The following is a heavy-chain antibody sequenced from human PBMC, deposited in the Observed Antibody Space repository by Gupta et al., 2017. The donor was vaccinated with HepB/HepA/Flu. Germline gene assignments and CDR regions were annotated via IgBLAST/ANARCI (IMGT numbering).Heavy chain of an antibody. V-gene: IGHV4-39*01. CDR1: GGSVSSSSYS. J-gene: IGHJ5*02. CDR2: VDYSGST. D-gene: IGHD3-16*01. Sequence: QLQESGPGLVKPSETLSFTCIVSGGSVSSSSYSWGWIRQPPGKGLEWIGNVDYSGSTYYNPSLKSRVTVSVDTSKNQFSLKVNSVTAADTAVYYCARWGRCNNWFDHWGRGTLVTVSS. CDR3: ARWGRCNNWFDH.